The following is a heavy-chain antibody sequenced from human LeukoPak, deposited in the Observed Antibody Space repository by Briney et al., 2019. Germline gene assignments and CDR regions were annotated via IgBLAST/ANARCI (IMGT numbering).Heavy chain of an antibody. CDR2: IYHSGST. CDR1: GGSISNSDW. J-gene: IGHJ2*01. CDR3: ARGAMTTVTEYWYFDL. Sequence: PSETLSLTCAVSGGSISNSDWWSWVRQPPGKGLEWIGYIYHSGSTYYNPSLKSRVTISVDRSKNQFSLKLSSVTAADTAVYYCARGAMTTVTEYWYFDLWGRGTLVTVSS. D-gene: IGHD4-17*01. V-gene: IGHV4-4*02.